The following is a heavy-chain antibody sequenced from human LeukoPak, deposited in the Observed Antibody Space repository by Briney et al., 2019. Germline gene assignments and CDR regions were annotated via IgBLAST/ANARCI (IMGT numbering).Heavy chain of an antibody. J-gene: IGHJ4*02. CDR2: INTNTGNP. V-gene: IGHV7-4-1*02. D-gene: IGHD6-19*01. CDR3: ARFSSDTSGYYDFAY. CDR1: GGTFSSYA. Sequence: GASVKVSCKASGGTFSSYAISWVRQAPGQGLEWMGWINTNTGNPTYAQGFTGRFVFSFDTSVSTAYLQISSLESEDTALYYCARFSSDTSGYYDFAYWGQGTLVTVSS.